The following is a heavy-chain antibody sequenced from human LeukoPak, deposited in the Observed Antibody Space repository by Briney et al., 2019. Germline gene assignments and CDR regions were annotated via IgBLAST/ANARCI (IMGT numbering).Heavy chain of an antibody. CDR3: ARGYDFWSGYYYFDY. CDR2: IYHNGST. V-gene: IGHV4-30-2*01. J-gene: IGHJ4*02. Sequence: SETLSLTCAVSGGSISSGGCSWSWIRQPPGTGLEWIGYIYHNGSTYYNPSLKSRVTISVDRSKNQFSLKLSSVTAADTAVYYCARGYDFWSGYYYFDYWGQGTLVTVSS. CDR1: GGSISSGGCS. D-gene: IGHD3-3*01.